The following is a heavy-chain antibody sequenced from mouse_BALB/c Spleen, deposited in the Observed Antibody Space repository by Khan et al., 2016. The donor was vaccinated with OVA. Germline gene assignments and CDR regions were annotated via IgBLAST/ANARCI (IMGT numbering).Heavy chain of an antibody. D-gene: IGHD2-4*01. CDR3: ARGGGYDDYDGWFAY. CDR1: GYTFTNYW. CDR2: IYPGDGDT. Sequence: QVQLQQSGAELARPGASVKLSCKASGYTFTNYWVQWIRQRPGQGLEWIGAIYPGDGDTRSTQKFKVKATLTADESSTTAYMQLSSLASEDSAVYYCARGGGYDDYDGWFAYWGQGTLVTVSA. V-gene: IGHV1-87*01. J-gene: IGHJ3*01.